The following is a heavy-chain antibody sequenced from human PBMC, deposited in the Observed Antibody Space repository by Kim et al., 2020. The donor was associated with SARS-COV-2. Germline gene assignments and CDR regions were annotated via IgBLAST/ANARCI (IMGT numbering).Heavy chain of an antibody. V-gene: IGHV3-53*01. CDR1: GFTVSINY. D-gene: IGHD4-17*01. Sequence: GGSLRLSCAASGFTVSINYINWVRQAPGKGLEWVSVIYSGGSTYYADSVKGRFTISRDNSKNTLYLQMNSLRAEDTAVYFCARGYGDYYFDYWGQGTLVTVSS. J-gene: IGHJ4*02. CDR3: ARGYGDYYFDY. CDR2: IYSGGST.